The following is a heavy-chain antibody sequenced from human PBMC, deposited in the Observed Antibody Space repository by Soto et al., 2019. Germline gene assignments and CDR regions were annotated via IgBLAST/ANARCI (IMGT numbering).Heavy chain of an antibody. D-gene: IGHD4-4*01. V-gene: IGHV3-48*03. CDR2: ISSSGGTI. CDR3: AREDYSNFDY. J-gene: IGHJ4*02. Sequence: GSLRLSCAASGFTFSSYEMNWVRQAPGKGLEWLSYISSSGGTIYYGDSVKGRFTISRDNAKNSLYLQMNSLRAEDTAVYYCAREDYSNFDYWGQGTLVTVSS. CDR1: GFTFSSYE.